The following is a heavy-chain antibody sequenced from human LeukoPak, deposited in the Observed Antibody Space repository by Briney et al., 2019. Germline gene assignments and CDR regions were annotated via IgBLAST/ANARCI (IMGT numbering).Heavy chain of an antibody. CDR3: ARSSYSSSSSV. V-gene: IGHV3-7*03. CDR2: INSDGSEG. CDR1: GFTFSGFW. J-gene: IGHJ3*01. D-gene: IGHD6-6*01. Sequence: GGSLRLSCAVSGFTFSGFWMSWSRQAPGKGLEWVASINSDGSEGYYADVVKGRFTIFRDNAKNSLYLQINSLRAEDTAVYYCARSSYSSSSSVWDQGTMVTVSS.